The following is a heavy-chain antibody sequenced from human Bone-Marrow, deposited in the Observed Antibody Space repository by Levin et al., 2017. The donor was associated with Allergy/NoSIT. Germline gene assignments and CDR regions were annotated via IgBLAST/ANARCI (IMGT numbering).Heavy chain of an antibody. Sequence: SGPTLVKPTQTLTLTCAFSGFSLSTSGVGVGWIRQPPGKALEWVALIYWDDDKRYRPSLRSRLTITKDTSRNQVVLTMNNVDPVETATYYCAHRRATGSPWDIGYFDYWGQGNLVTVSS. CDR2: IYWDDDK. J-gene: IGHJ4*02. V-gene: IGHV2-5*02. CDR3: AHRRATGSPWDIGYFDY. D-gene: IGHD3-9*01. CDR1: GFSLSTSGVG.